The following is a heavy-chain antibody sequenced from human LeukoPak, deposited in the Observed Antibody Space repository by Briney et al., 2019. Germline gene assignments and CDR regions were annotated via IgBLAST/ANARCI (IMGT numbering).Heavy chain of an antibody. J-gene: IGHJ4*02. CDR2: IYYSGST. D-gene: IGHD1-26*01. Sequence: SETLSLTCTVSGGSISSYYWSWIRQPPGKGLEWIGYIYYSGSTNYNPSLKSRVTISVDTSKNQFSLKLSSVTAADTAVYYCARDQGRIVGAIGYWGQGTLVTVSS. CDR3: ARDQGRIVGAIGY. CDR1: GGSISSYY. V-gene: IGHV4-59*01.